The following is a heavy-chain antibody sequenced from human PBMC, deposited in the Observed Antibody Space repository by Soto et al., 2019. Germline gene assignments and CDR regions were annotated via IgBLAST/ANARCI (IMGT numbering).Heavy chain of an antibody. CDR3: ARALGREGSSTSSSTGLGY. V-gene: IGHV3-11*04. Sequence: GGSLRLSCAASGFTFSDYYMSWVRQAPGKGLEWVSYISSSGSTIYYADSVKGRFTISRDNAKNSLYLQMNSLRAEDTAVYYCARALGREGSSTSSSTGLGYWGQGTLVTVSS. J-gene: IGHJ4*02. D-gene: IGHD2-15*01. CDR1: GFTFSDYY. CDR2: ISSSGSTI.